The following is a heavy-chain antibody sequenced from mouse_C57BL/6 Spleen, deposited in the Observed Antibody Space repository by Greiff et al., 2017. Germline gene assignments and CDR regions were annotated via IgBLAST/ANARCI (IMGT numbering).Heavy chain of an antibody. CDR1: GFTFSSYA. D-gene: IGHD2-4*01. CDR2: ISSGGDYI. J-gene: IGHJ3*01. CDR3: TREGIYYDPWCAY. V-gene: IGHV5-9-1*02. Sequence: EVHLVESGEGLVKPGGSLKLSCAASGFTFSSYAMSWVRQTPEKRLEWVAYISSGGDYIYYADTVKGRFTFSRDKARNTLYLQRSSLKSEDTAMDYCTREGIYYDPWCAYGGKGTLVTVSA.